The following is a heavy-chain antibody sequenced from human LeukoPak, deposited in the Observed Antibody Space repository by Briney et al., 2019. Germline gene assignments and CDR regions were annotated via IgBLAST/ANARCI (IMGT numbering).Heavy chain of an antibody. CDR3: ARDQAAAGIDY. D-gene: IGHD6-13*01. V-gene: IGHV3-30-3*01. CDR1: GFTFSSYA. J-gene: IGHJ4*02. Sequence: QSWGSLRLSCAASGFTFSSYATHWVRQAPGKGLERVAVISYDGSNKYYADSVKGRFTISRDNSKNTLYLQMNSLRAEDTAVYYCARDQAAAGIDYWGQGTLVTVSS. CDR2: ISYDGSNK.